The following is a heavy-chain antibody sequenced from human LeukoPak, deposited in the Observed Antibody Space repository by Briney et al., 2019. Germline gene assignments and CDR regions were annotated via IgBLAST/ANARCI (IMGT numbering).Heavy chain of an antibody. Sequence: GGSLRLSCAASGFTFSLYAMHWVRQAPGEGLEWVAVISYNGAKKNYADSVKGRSTISGDNSKSKLFLQMNSLRAEDTAVYYCAVANIPYSGSYLPFAYWGQGTLVTASS. CDR3: AVANIPYSGSYLPFAY. V-gene: IGHV3-30-3*01. CDR2: ISYNGAKK. D-gene: IGHD1-26*01. CDR1: GFTFSLYA. J-gene: IGHJ4*02.